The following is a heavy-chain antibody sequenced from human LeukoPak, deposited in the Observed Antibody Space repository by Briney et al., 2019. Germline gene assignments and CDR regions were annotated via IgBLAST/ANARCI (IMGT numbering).Heavy chain of an antibody. CDR2: ISWNSGSI. V-gene: IGHV3-9*01. J-gene: IGHJ4*02. D-gene: IGHD3-22*01. Sequence: GRSLRLSCAASGFTFDDYAMHWVRHAPGKGLEWVSGISWNSGSIGYADSVKGRFTISRDNAKNSLYLQMNSLRAEDTALYYCAKVLSYYYDSSGYYAFDYWGQGTLVTVSP. CDR1: GFTFDDYA. CDR3: AKVLSYYYDSSGYYAFDY.